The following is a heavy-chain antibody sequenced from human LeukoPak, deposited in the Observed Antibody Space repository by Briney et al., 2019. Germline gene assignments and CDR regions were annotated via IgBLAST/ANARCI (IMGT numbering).Heavy chain of an antibody. Sequence: PGGSLRLSCAASGFTFSNYGIHWVRQAPGKGLEWVAVISYDATNKYYRDSVKGRFTISRDNSKNTLYLQMNSLRVEDTAVYYCGRPLQLGNYYYALDVWGQGTTVTVSS. CDR2: ISYDATNK. V-gene: IGHV3-30*03. CDR1: GFTFSNYG. D-gene: IGHD7-27*01. J-gene: IGHJ6*02. CDR3: GRPLQLGNYYYALDV.